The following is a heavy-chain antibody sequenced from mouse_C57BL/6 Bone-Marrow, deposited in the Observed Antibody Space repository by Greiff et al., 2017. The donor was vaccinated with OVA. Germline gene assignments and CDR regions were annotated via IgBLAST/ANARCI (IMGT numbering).Heavy chain of an antibody. CDR3: TTTTVAVDYFDY. J-gene: IGHJ2*01. Sequence: VQLQQSGAELVRPGASVKLSCTASGFNIKDYYMHWVKQRPEQGLEWIGRIDPEDGDTEYAPKFQGKATMTADTSSNTAYLQLSSLTSEDTAVYYCTTTTVAVDYFDYWGQGTTLTVSS. V-gene: IGHV14-1*01. D-gene: IGHD1-1*01. CDR2: IDPEDGDT. CDR1: GFNIKDYY.